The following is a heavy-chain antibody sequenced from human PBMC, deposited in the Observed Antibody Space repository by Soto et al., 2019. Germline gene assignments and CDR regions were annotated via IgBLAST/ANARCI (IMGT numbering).Heavy chain of an antibody. CDR2: ISAYNGKT. D-gene: IGHD3-22*01. Sequence: SVKVSCKASGYTFTSYGISWVRQAPGQGLEWMGRISAYNGKTNYAQKLQGRVTMTSDTSTSTAYMELRSLRSDDTAVYYCARAMMLDDSMDVWGQGTTVTVSS. V-gene: IGHV1-18*01. CDR1: GYTFTSYG. CDR3: ARAMMLDDSMDV. J-gene: IGHJ6*02.